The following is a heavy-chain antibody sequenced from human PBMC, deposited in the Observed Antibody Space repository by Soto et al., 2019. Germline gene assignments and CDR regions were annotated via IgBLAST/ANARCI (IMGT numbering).Heavy chain of an antibody. V-gene: IGHV3-53*04. CDR1: GFTVSNNY. Sequence: EVQLVDSGGGLVQPGGSLRLSCAASGFTVSNNYMSWVRQAPGKGLEWVSIIDLDETTYYADSVKGRFTISRDNSKNTLSIQMSSLRAEDTAVYYCARGGGSYPFDSWGQGTLVTVSS. J-gene: IGHJ4*02. D-gene: IGHD1-26*01. CDR3: ARGGGSYPFDS. CDR2: IDLDETT.